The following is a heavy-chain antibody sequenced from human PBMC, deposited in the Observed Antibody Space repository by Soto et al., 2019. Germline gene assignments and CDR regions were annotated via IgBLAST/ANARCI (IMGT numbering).Heavy chain of an antibody. D-gene: IGHD4-4*01. CDR2: FDPEGGEA. V-gene: IGHV1-24*01. Sequence: GASVKVSCKISGHTLTELSIHWVRQAPGQGLEWMGDFDPEGGEAIYAQKWHGRVTVTEDTVTGTAYMELRSLKSDDTAVYYCASRQYSNYLDYGMDVWGQGTTVTVSS. J-gene: IGHJ6*02. CDR1: GHTLTELS. CDR3: ASRQYSNYLDYGMDV.